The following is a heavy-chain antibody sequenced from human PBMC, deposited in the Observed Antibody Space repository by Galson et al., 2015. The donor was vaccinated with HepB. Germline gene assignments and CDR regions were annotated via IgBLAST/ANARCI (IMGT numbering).Heavy chain of an antibody. CDR2: ISSSGITT. V-gene: IGHV3-11*01. D-gene: IGHD1-20*01. CDR1: GFTFSDYF. CDR3: ARVNWNFAFDL. J-gene: IGHJ4*02. Sequence: SLRLSCAASGFTFSDYFINWIRQAPGKGLEWISYISSSGITTHYADSVKGRFTISRVNAENSLYLQMNSPRAEDTAVYYCARVNWNFAFDLWGQGTLVTVSS.